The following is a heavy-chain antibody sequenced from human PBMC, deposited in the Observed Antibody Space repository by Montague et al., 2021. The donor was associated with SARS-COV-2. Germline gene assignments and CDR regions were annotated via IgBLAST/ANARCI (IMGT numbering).Heavy chain of an antibody. Sequence: SLRLSCAASGFTFGDHGMSWVRQAPGKGLEWVSGINWNGGSTGYADSVKGRFTISRDNAENSLYMQMNSLRAEDTALYYCARGIVGATVPLDYYYGMDVWGQGTTVTVSS. CDR3: ARGIVGATVPLDYYYGMDV. CDR1: GFTFGDHG. V-gene: IGHV3-20*04. D-gene: IGHD1-26*01. CDR2: INWNGGST. J-gene: IGHJ6*02.